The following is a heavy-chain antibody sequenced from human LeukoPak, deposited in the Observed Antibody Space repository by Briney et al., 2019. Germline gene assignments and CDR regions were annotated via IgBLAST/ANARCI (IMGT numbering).Heavy chain of an antibody. CDR3: ARDKGSSWYGGFDY. CDR2: LYSGGNT. J-gene: IGHJ4*02. CDR1: GFTFSSYA. D-gene: IGHD6-13*01. V-gene: IGHV3-53*01. Sequence: GGSLRLSCAASGFTFSSYAMSWVRQAPGKGLEWVSVLYSGGNTYYADSVKGRFTISRDNSKNTLYLQMNSLRAEDAAVYYCARDKGSSWYGGFDYWGQGTLVTVSS.